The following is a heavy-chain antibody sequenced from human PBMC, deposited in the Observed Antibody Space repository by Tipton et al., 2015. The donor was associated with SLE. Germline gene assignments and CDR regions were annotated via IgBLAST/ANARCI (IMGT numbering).Heavy chain of an antibody. D-gene: IGHD2-2*01. CDR3: ASGDCSSTSCYRAEYFQH. CDR1: GGTFSSYA. J-gene: IGHJ1*01. CDR2: IIPIFGTA. Sequence: QVQLVQSGAEVKKPGSSMKVSCKASGGTFSSYAISWVRQAPGQGLEWMGGIIPIFGTANYAQKFQGRVTITTDESTSTAYMELSSLRSEDTAVYYCASGDCSSTSCYRAEYFQHWGQGTLVTVSS. V-gene: IGHV1-69*01.